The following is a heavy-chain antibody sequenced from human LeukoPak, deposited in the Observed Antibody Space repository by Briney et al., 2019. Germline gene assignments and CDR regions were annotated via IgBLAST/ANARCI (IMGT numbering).Heavy chain of an antibody. CDR1: GGTFSSYA. J-gene: IGHJ6*03. CDR3: ARGDFGVVISWYYHYMDV. Sequence: GASVKVSCKASGGTFSSYAISWVRQAPGQGLEWMGGIIPIFGTANYAQKFQGRVTITADESTSAAYMELSSLRSEDTAVYYCARGDFGVVISWYYHYMDVWGKGTTVTVSS. CDR2: IIPIFGTA. D-gene: IGHD3-3*01. V-gene: IGHV1-69*13.